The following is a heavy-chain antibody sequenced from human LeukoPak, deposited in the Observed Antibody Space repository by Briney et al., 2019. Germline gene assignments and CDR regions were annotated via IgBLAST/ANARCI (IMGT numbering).Heavy chain of an antibody. D-gene: IGHD4-23*01. CDR3: ARNGGNSDYDY. J-gene: IGHJ4*02. CDR1: GGSISSGGYY. CDR2: IYYSGST. Sequence: SETLSLTCAVSGGSISSGGYYWSWIRQPPGKGLEWIGYIYYSGSTNYNPSLKSRVTMLLDKSKNQFSLKLNSVTAADTAVYYCARNGGNSDYDYWGRGTLVTVSA. V-gene: IGHV4-61*05.